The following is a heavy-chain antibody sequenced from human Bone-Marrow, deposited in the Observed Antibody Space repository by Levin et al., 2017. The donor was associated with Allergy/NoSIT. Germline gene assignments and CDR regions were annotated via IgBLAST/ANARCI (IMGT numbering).Heavy chain of an antibody. Sequence: SETLSLTCTVSGASIDTGYWGWIRQTPGRGLEWIAYMSSDGDSYYNPSLEGRVTISADSSNNQFLLKLTSVTAADTAIYYCARDTAPAGRNWFDPWGQGILVTVSS. CDR1: GASIDTGY. CDR2: MSSDGDS. CDR3: ARDTAPAGRNWFDP. J-gene: IGHJ5*02. V-gene: IGHV4-59*01. D-gene: IGHD5-18*01.